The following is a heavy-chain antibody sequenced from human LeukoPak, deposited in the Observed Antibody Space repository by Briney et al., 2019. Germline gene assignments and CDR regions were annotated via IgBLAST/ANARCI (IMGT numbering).Heavy chain of an antibody. V-gene: IGHV3-48*01. CDR1: GFTFSSYS. J-gene: IGHJ5*02. Sequence: GGSLRLSCAASGFTFSSYSMNWVRQAPGKGLEWVSYISSSSSTIYYADSVKGRFTISRDNAKNSLYLQMNSLRAEDTAVYYCARGRTVVPAAMRTPWFDPWGQGTLVTVSS. CDR2: ISSSSSTI. D-gene: IGHD2-2*01. CDR3: ARGRTVVPAAMRTPWFDP.